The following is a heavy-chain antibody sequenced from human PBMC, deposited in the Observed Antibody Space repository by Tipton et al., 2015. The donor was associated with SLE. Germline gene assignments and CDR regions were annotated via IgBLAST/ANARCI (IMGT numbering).Heavy chain of an antibody. D-gene: IGHD2-15*01. Sequence: SLRLSCAASGFTFGSYDMHWVRQATGKGLEWVSAIGTAGDTYYPGSVKGRFTISRENAKNSLYLQMNSLRAGDTAVYYCARDSRDCSGGSCSGGAFDIWGQGTMVTVSS. J-gene: IGHJ3*02. CDR3: ARDSRDCSGGSCSGGAFDI. V-gene: IGHV3-13*01. CDR2: IGTAGDT. CDR1: GFTFGSYD.